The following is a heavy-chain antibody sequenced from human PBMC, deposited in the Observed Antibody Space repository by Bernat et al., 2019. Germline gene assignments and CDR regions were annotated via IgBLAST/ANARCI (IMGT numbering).Heavy chain of an antibody. CDR2: IKQDGSEK. J-gene: IGHJ4*02. Sequence: EVQLVESGGGLVQPGGSLRLSCAASGFTFSSYWMSWVRQAPGKGLEWVANIKQDGSEKYYVDSVKGRFTISRDNAKNSLYLQMNSLRAEDTTVYYCARPIDYYDSSGYYTNTDYFDYLGQGTLVTVSS. CDR3: ARPIDYYDSSGYYTNTDYFDY. D-gene: IGHD3-22*01. CDR1: GFTFSSYW. V-gene: IGHV3-7*03.